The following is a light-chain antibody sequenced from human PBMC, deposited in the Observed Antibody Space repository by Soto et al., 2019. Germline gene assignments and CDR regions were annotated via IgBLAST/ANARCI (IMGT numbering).Light chain of an antibody. V-gene: IGLV2-11*01. CDR1: SSDVGGYNY. Sequence: QSALTQPRSVSGSPGQSVTISCTGTSSDVGGYNYVSWYQQHPGKAPKLMIYDVTKRPSGXXXXXSGSKSGNTASLTISGXXXXXXXXXXXXXFAGSYTFVVFGGGTKLTVL. CDR2: DVT. CDR3: XXFAGSYTFVV. J-gene: IGLJ2*01.